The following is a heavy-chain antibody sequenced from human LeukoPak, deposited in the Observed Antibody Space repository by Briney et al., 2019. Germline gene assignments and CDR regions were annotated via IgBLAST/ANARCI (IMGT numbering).Heavy chain of an antibody. CDR3: TTDRYCGGDCQSDY. V-gene: IGHV3-15*01. Sequence: GGSLRLSCAASGFTFSNAWMSWVRQAPGKGLEWVGRIKSKTDGGTTDYAAPVKGRFTISRDDPKNTLYLQMNSLKTEDTAVYYCTTDRYCGGDCQSDYWGQGTLVTVSS. CDR2: IKSKTDGGTT. D-gene: IGHD2-21*02. CDR1: GFTFSNAW. J-gene: IGHJ4*02.